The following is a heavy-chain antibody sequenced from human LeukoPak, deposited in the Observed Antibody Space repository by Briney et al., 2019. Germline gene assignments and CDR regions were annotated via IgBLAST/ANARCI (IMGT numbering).Heavy chain of an antibody. V-gene: IGHV4-34*01. J-gene: IGHJ4*02. Sequence: SETLTLTCAVYSGSFSGYYWSWIRQPPGKGLEWIGEINHSGSTNYNPSLKSRVTISVDTSKNQFSLKLSSVTAADTAVYYCARVRGFWSGPFDYWGQGTLVTVSS. CDR1: SGSFSGYY. CDR3: ARVRGFWSGPFDY. D-gene: IGHD3-3*01. CDR2: INHSGST.